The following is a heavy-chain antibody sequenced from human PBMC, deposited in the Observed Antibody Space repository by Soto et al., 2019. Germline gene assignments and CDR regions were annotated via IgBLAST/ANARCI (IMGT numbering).Heavy chain of an antibody. J-gene: IGHJ4*02. Sequence: GGSLRLSCAASGFSLSSYAMHWVRQAPGKGLEWVAVILEDGNKKWNADSVKGRFTISRDTSKNTLYLQMSSLRADDTAVYYCARDRFARSWSYFDYWGQGTPVTVSS. CDR3: ARDRFARSWSYFDY. V-gene: IGHV3-30*14. D-gene: IGHD6-13*01. CDR2: ILEDGNKK. CDR1: GFSLSSYA.